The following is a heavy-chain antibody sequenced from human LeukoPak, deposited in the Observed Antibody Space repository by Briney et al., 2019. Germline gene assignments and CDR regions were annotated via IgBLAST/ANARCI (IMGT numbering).Heavy chain of an antibody. J-gene: IGHJ6*02. CDR2: INQSGST. CDR1: GGSFSGYY. D-gene: IGHD6-13*01. V-gene: IGHV4-34*01. CDR3: ARGYRSSWYRNLYYYYYGMDV. Sequence: SETLSLTCAVYGGSFSGYYWSWIRQPPGKGLEWIGEINQSGSTNYNPSLKSRVTISVDTSKNQFSLKLSSVTAADTAVYYCARGYRSSWYRNLYYYYYGMDVWGQGTTVTVPS.